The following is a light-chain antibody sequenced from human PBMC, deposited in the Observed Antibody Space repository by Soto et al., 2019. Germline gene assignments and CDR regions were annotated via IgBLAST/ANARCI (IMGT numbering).Light chain of an antibody. CDR1: SSDVGGYNY. Sequence: QSVLTQPASVSGSPGPSITISCTGTSSDVGGYNYVSWYQQHPGKAPKLMIYDVSNRPSGVSNRFSGSKSGNTASLTISGLQAEDEADYYCSSYTSSSTLEGVFGTGTKLTVL. CDR3: SSYTSSSTLEGV. V-gene: IGLV2-14*01. CDR2: DVS. J-gene: IGLJ1*01.